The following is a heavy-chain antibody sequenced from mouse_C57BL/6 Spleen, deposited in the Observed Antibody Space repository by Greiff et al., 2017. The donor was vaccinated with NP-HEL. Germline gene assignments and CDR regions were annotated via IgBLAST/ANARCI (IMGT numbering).Heavy chain of an antibody. J-gene: IGHJ3*01. CDR1: GYTFTSYW. CDR2: IYPGSGST. CDR3: ARRPTYSSWFAY. Sequence: QVQLKQPGAELVKPGASVKMSCKASGYTFTSYWITWVKQRPGQGLEWIGDIYPGSGSTNYNEKFKSKATLTVDTSSSTAYMQLSSLTSEDSAVYYCARRPTYSSWFAYWGQGTLVTVSA. V-gene: IGHV1-55*01. D-gene: IGHD5-5*01.